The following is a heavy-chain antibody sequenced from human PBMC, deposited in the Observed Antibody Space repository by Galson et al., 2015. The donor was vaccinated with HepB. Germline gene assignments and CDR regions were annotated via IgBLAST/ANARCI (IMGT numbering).Heavy chain of an antibody. CDR2: ISWNSGSI. D-gene: IGHD3-10*01. Sequence: SLRLSCAASGFTFDDYAMHWVRQAPGKGLEWVSGISWNSGSIGYADSVKGRFTISRDNAKNSLYLQMNSLRAEDTALYYCAKDMGGSGSYIGDYWGQGTLVTVSS. J-gene: IGHJ4*02. V-gene: IGHV3-9*01. CDR1: GFTFDDYA. CDR3: AKDMGGSGSYIGDY.